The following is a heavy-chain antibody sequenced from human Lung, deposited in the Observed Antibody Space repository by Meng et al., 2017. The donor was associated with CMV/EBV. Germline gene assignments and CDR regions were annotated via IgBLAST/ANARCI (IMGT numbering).Heavy chain of an antibody. CDR2: ISSSGSTI. D-gene: IGHD1-26*01. CDR1: GFTFSDYY. J-gene: IGHJ5*02. CDR3: ASHRYSGSYYPPAWFDP. V-gene: IGHV3-11*01. Sequence: GESLKISCAASGFTFSDYYMSWIRQAPGKGLEWVSYISSSGSTIYYADSVKGRFTISRDNAKNSLYLQMNSLRAEDTAVYYCASHRYSGSYYPPAWFDPGXREPWSPSPQ.